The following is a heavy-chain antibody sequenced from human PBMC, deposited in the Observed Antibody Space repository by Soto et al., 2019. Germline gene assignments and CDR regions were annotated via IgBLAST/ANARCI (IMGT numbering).Heavy chain of an antibody. V-gene: IGHV1-18*01. D-gene: IGHD3-22*01. CDR3: ARDQRYYYDSSGFYRWDH. CDR1: GYTFTSYG. J-gene: IGHJ4*02. CDR2: ISAYNDNT. Sequence: ASVKVSCKASGYTFTSYGFSGVRQPPGQGREWMGWISAYNDNTNYGQKFQGRVTMTTDTSTSTAYMELRSLRSDDTVVYYCARDQRYYYDSSGFYRWDHWGQGTLVTVSS.